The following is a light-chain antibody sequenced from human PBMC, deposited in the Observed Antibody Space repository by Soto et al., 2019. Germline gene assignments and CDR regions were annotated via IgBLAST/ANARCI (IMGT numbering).Light chain of an antibody. Sequence: EIVLTQSPATLSLSPGAKATLSCRASQSVKSHVAWYQLKPGQSPRLLIFDNTNRATGTPTRFSGSGSGTDFTLTIRRIEPEDFAVYYCQQRGNWPVTFGGGTKGEI. J-gene: IGKJ4*01. CDR3: QQRGNWPVT. CDR1: QSVKSH. CDR2: DNT. V-gene: IGKV3-11*01.